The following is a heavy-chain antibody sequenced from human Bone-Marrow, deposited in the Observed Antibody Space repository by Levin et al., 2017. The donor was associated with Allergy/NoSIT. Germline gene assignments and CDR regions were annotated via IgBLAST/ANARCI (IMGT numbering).Heavy chain of an antibody. CDR3: AREISQSGRYSSGWGGLVDP. CDR1: GYTFSKYA. V-gene: IGHV1-18*01. Sequence: AASVKVSCKASGYTFSKYAISWVRQAPGQGLEWMGWVTAYNGNTNYAQKFQGRVTMTTDTSTSTAYMELRSLRSDDTAIYYFAREISQSGRYSSGWGGLVDPWGQGTLVTVSS. CDR2: VTAYNGNT. J-gene: IGHJ5*02. D-gene: IGHD6-19*01.